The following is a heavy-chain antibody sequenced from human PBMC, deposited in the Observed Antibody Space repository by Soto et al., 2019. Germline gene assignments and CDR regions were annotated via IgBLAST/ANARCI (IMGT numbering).Heavy chain of an antibody. V-gene: IGHV3-43*01. CDR2: ISWDGGST. CDR1: GFTFDDYT. Sequence: PGGSLRLSCAASGFTFDDYTMHWVRQAPGKGLEWVSLISWDGGSTYYADSVKGRFTISRDNSKNSLYLQMNSLRTEDTALYYCAKDIRGHSSGLDYWGQGTLVTVSS. CDR3: AKDIRGHSSGLDY. D-gene: IGHD6-19*01. J-gene: IGHJ4*02.